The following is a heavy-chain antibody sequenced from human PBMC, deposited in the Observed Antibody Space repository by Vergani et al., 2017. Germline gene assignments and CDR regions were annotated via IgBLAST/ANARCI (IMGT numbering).Heavy chain of an antibody. CDR2: IDPSDSYT. Sequence: EVQLVQSGAEVKKPGESLRISCKGSGYSFTSYWISWVRQMPGKGLEWMGRIDPSDSYTNYSPSFQGHVPISADKSISTAYLQWSSLKASDTAMSYCIAAAGTYYYYYGMDVWGQGTTVTVSS. D-gene: IGHD6-13*01. J-gene: IGHJ6*02. V-gene: IGHV5-10-1*01. CDR3: IAAAGTYYYYYGMDV. CDR1: GYSFTSYW.